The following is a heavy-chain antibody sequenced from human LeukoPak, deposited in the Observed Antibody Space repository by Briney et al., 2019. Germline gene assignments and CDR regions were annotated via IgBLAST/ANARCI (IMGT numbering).Heavy chain of an antibody. CDR1: GFTFRSYS. V-gene: IGHV3-21*01. D-gene: IGHD6-13*01. CDR3: ARDLAPTGIAAAGTNWFDP. J-gene: IGHJ5*02. CDR2: ISSSSSYI. Sequence: GGSLRLSCAASGFTFRSYSMSWVRQAPGKGLEWVSSISSSSSYIYYADSVKGRFTISRDNAKNSLYLQMNSLRAEDTAVYYCARDLAPTGIAAAGTNWFDPWGQGTLVTVPS.